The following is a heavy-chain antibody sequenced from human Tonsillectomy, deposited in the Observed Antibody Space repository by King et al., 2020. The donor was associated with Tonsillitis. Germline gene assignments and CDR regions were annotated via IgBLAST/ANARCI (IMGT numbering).Heavy chain of an antibody. J-gene: IGHJ4*02. D-gene: IGHD5-18*01. CDR1: GGSINNYY. V-gene: IGHV4-59*08. CDR2: IYYTGST. CDR3: ARHPPALDPLYYFDY. Sequence: VQLQESGPGLVKPSETLSLTCTVSGGSINNYYWSWIRQPPGKGLEWIGYIYYTGSTNYNPSLKSRVTMSVDTSKNQFSLNLRSVTAADTAVYYCARHPPALDPLYYFDYWGQGTLVTVSS.